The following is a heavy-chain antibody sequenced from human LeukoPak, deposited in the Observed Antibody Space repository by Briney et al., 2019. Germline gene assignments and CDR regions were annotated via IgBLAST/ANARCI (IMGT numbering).Heavy chain of an antibody. CDR3: ARAGSSSSGGSDY. J-gene: IGHJ4*02. Sequence: SETLSLTCTVSGGSISSSSYYWGWVRQPPGRGLEWVGSIYYSGSTYYNPSLKSRVTISVDPSKNQFSLKLSSVTAADTAVYYCARAGSSSSGGSDYWGQGTLVTVSS. CDR2: IYYSGST. D-gene: IGHD6-6*01. V-gene: IGHV4-39*07. CDR1: GGSISSSSYY.